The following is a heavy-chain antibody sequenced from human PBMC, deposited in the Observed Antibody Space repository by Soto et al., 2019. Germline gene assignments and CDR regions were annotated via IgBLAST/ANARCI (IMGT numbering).Heavy chain of an antibody. V-gene: IGHV6-1*01. CDR2: TYYRSNWRH. CDR3: ARGVAGTGFDL. J-gene: IGHJ4*02. D-gene: IGHD6-19*01. Sequence: SQTLSLTCAISGDSVSSNTAAWNWIRSSPSRGLEWLGRTYYRSNWRHDYAVSVKSRITVNPDTSKNHFSLQLNSVTPDDTAVYYCARGVAGTGFDLWGQGILVTVPS. CDR1: GDSVSSNTAA.